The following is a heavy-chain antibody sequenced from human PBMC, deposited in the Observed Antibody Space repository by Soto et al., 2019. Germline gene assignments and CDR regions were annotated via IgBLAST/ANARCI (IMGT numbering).Heavy chain of an antibody. Sequence: PSETLSLTCAVYGGSFSGYYWSWIRQPPGKGLEWIGEINHSGSTNYNPSLKSRVTISVDTSKNQFSLKLSSVTAADTAVYYCARWLGAYYYYGMDVWGQGTTVTV. J-gene: IGHJ6*02. D-gene: IGHD3-10*01. CDR2: INHSGST. CDR3: ARWLGAYYYYGMDV. CDR1: GGSFSGYY. V-gene: IGHV4-34*01.